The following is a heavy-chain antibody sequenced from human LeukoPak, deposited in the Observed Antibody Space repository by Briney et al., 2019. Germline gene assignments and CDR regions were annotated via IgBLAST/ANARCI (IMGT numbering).Heavy chain of an antibody. Sequence: SVRVSCKASGGTFSSYAISWVRQAPGQGLEWMGRIIPILGIANYAQKFQGRVTITADKSTSTAYMELSSLRSEDTAVYYCARDLGYYYGSGSLYWGQGTLVTVSS. D-gene: IGHD3-10*01. CDR2: IIPILGIA. V-gene: IGHV1-69*04. J-gene: IGHJ4*02. CDR3: ARDLGYYYGSGSLY. CDR1: GGTFSSYA.